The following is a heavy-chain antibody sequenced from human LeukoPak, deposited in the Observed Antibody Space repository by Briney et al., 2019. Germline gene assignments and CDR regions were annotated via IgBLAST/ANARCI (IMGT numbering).Heavy chain of an antibody. CDR1: GYSLSELS. V-gene: IGHV1-24*01. Sequence: ASVKVSCKVSGYSLSELSIHWVRQAPGKGLEWMGGFDFEDGETLYAQKFRGRPTVTEDTSTDTSYMELSSLAYDDTAVYYCATETPPSGTYSVHFDSWGQGTLVTVSS. J-gene: IGHJ4*02. D-gene: IGHD1-26*01. CDR2: FDFEDGET. CDR3: ATETPPSGTYSVHFDS.